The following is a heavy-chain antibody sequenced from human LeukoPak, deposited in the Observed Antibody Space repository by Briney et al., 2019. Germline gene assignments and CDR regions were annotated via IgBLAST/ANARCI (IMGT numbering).Heavy chain of an antibody. CDR2: IYNSGST. CDR1: GGSFSSYY. CDR3: ARDSGTTGEVKFDP. J-gene: IGHJ5*02. D-gene: IGHD3-10*01. V-gene: IGHV4-4*07. Sequence: SETLSLTCAVYGGSFSSYYWSWIRQPAGKVLEWIGRIYNSGSTTYNPSLKSRVTMSVDTSKNQFSLKLSSVTAADTAVYYCARDSGTTGEVKFDPWGQGTLVTVSS.